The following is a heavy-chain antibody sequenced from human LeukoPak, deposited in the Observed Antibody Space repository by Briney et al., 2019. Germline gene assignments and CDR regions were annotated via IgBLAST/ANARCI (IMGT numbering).Heavy chain of an antibody. J-gene: IGHJ3*02. Sequence: SGTLSLTCAVSGYSISSGYYWGWIRQPPGKGLEWIGSIYHSGSTYYNPSLKSRVTISVDTSKNQFSLKLSSVTAADTAVYYCARLEDCSSTSCYPYAFDIWGQGTMVTVSS. V-gene: IGHV4-38-2*01. CDR3: ARLEDCSSTSCYPYAFDI. CDR2: IYHSGST. CDR1: GYSISSGYY. D-gene: IGHD2-2*01.